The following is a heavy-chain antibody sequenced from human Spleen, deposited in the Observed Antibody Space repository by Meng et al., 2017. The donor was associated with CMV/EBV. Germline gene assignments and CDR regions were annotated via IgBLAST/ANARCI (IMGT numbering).Heavy chain of an antibody. Sequence: ASVKVSCKASGYTFTDYYIHWVRQAPGQGLEWMGWINPNSGGTNYAQKFHDRVTMTRDTSISTAYMELSRLRSDDTAVYYCTGRYYDFWSGYHDYWGQGTLVTVSS. J-gene: IGHJ4*02. CDR1: GYTFTDYY. CDR2: INPNSGGT. D-gene: IGHD3-3*01. V-gene: IGHV1-2*02. CDR3: TGRYYDFWSGYHDY.